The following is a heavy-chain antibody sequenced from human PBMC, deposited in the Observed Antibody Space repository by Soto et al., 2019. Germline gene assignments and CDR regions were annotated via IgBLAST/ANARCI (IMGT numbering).Heavy chain of an antibody. Sequence: GESLKLSCKGSGYSFTSYWIGWVRQMPGKGLEWMGIMYPGDSDTRYSPSFQGQVTISADKSISTAYLQWSSLKASDTAMYYCAGGGVRGVITRTRDYYGMDVWGQGTTVTVSS. CDR3: AGGGVRGVITRTRDYYGMDV. CDR2: MYPGDSDT. CDR1: GYSFTSYW. V-gene: IGHV5-51*01. J-gene: IGHJ6*02. D-gene: IGHD3-10*01.